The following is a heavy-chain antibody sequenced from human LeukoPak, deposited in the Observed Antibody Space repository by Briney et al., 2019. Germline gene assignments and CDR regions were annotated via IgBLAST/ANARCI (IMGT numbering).Heavy chain of an antibody. D-gene: IGHD3-10*01. CDR1: GGSFSSYY. CDR2: IYYSGST. V-gene: IGHV4-59*01. J-gene: IGHJ4*02. CDR3: ARGRLGGSGSYYNVLDY. Sequence: PSETLSLTCTVSGGSFSSYYWSWIRQPPGEGLEWIGYIYYSGSTNYNPSLKIRVTISVDTSRNQFSLKLSSVTAADTAVYYCARGRLGGSGSYYNVLDYWGQGTLVTVSS.